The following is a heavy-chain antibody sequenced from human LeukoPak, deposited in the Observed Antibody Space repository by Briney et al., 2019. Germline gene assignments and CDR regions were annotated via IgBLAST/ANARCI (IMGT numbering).Heavy chain of an antibody. CDR2: ISAYNGNT. CDR3: ARDDCSSTSCYTPPFDY. J-gene: IGHJ4*02. D-gene: IGHD2-2*02. Sequence: ASVKVSCKASGYTFTSYGISWVRQAPGQGLEWWGWISAYNGNTNYAQKLQGRVTMTTDTSTSTAYMELRSLRSDDTAVYYCARDDCSSTSCYTPPFDYWGQGTLVTVSS. CDR1: GYTFTSYG. V-gene: IGHV1-18*01.